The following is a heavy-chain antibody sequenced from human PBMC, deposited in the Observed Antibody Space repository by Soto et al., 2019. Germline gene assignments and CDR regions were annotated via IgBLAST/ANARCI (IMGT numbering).Heavy chain of an antibody. CDR1: GFTFSSYS. Sequence: GGSLRLSCAASGFTFSSYSMNWVRQAPGKGLEWVSYISSSSSTIYYADSVKGRFTISRDNAKNSLYLQMNSLRAEDTAVYYCASVAYCGGDFYPYYYYYYMDVWGKGTTVTVSS. CDR3: ASVAYCGGDFYPYYYYYYMDV. D-gene: IGHD2-21*02. J-gene: IGHJ6*03. CDR2: ISSSSSTI. V-gene: IGHV3-48*04.